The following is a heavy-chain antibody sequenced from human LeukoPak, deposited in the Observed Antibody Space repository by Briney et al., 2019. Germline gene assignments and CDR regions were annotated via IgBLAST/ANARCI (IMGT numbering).Heavy chain of an antibody. CDR2: ISGSGGST. V-gene: IGHV3-23*01. CDR3: AIDLAAGPVPFDY. CDR1: GFTFSSYA. J-gene: IGHJ4*02. Sequence: GGSLRLSCAASGFTFSSYAMSWVRQAPGKGLEWVSDISGSGGSTYYADSVKGRFTISRDNSKNTLYLQMNSLRAEDTAVYYCAIDLAAGPVPFDYGGEGTLVTVPS. D-gene: IGHD3-16*01.